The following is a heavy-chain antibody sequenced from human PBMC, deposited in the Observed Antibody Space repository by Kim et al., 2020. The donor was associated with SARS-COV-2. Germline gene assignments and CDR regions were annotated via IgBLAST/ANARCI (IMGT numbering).Heavy chain of an antibody. CDR1: GFTFSSYD. D-gene: IGHD6-6*01. CDR3: AREVWQLVAPDRGPAYWYFDL. J-gene: IGHJ2*01. V-gene: IGHV3-13*04. CDR2: IGTAGDT. Sequence: GGSLRLSCAASGFTFSSYDMHWVRQATGKGLEWVSAIGTAGDTYYPGSVKGRFTISRENANSLYLQMNSLRAGDTAVYYCAREVWQLVAPDRGPAYWYFDLWGRGTLVTVSS.